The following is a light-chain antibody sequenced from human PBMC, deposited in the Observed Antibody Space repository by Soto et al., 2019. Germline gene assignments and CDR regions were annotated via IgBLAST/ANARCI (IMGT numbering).Light chain of an antibody. J-gene: IGLJ3*02. CDR1: SSDVGRYNY. CDR2: DVS. CDR3: CSYAGTYLV. Sequence: QSALTQPRSVSGSPGQSVTISCTGTSSDVGRYNYVSWYQQHPGRAPKLMIYDVSERPSGVPDHFSGSKSGNTASLTISGLQAEDEADYSCCSYAGTYLVFGGGTKLTVL. V-gene: IGLV2-11*01.